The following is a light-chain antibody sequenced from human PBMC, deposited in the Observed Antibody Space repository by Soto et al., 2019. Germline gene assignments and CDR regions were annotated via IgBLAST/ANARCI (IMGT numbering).Light chain of an antibody. CDR3: QQYNNWPLT. V-gene: IGKV3-15*01. Sequence: EIVMTQAPATLAVYLGERATLSCTASQTVSSNLAWYQQKPGQAPRLLIYGASTRATGIPARFSGSGSGTEFTLTSISLQSEDFAVYYCQQYNNWPLTFGGGTKVDIK. J-gene: IGKJ4*01. CDR2: GAS. CDR1: QTVSSN.